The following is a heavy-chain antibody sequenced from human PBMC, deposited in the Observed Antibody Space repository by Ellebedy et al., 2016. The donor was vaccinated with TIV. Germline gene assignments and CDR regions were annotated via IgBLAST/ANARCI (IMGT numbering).Heavy chain of an antibody. CDR2: ISSSSSTI. Sequence: GESLKISCAASGFTFSSYSMNWVRQAPGKGLEWLSYISSSSSTIFYADSVKGRFTISRDNSKNTLYLQMNSLRAEDTAVYYCARDGMDCSGGSCYSPYFDYWGQGTLVTVSS. J-gene: IGHJ4*02. V-gene: IGHV3-48*01. CDR1: GFTFSSYS. CDR3: ARDGMDCSGGSCYSPYFDY. D-gene: IGHD2-15*01.